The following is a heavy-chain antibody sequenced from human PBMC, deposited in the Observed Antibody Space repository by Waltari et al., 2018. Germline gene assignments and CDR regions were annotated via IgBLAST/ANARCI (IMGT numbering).Heavy chain of an antibody. D-gene: IGHD2-21*02. Sequence: QVQLQESGPSLLKPSETLSLICTVSGGSISGFYWSWVRQPPGKGLDWIGDIYYTGSTKFNPSLKSRVTMSVDTSKTQFSLKLSSVTAADTAFYYCARGGGGDWEWFDPWGQGTLVTVSS. CDR2: IYYTGST. CDR3: ARGGGGDWEWFDP. J-gene: IGHJ5*02. V-gene: IGHV4-59*01. CDR1: GGSISGFY.